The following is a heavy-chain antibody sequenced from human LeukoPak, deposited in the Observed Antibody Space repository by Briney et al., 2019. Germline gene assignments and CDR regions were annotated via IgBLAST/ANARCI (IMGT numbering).Heavy chain of an antibody. V-gene: IGHV3-30*18. D-gene: IGHD3-9*01. Sequence: GRSLRLSCAASGFTFSSYGMHWVRQAPGKGLEWVAVISYDGSNKYYADSVKGRFTISRDNSKNTLYLQMNSLRAEDTAVYYCAKAPLRYFDWGGIDYWGQGTLVTVSS. CDR1: GFTFSSYG. J-gene: IGHJ4*02. CDR3: AKAPLRYFDWGGIDY. CDR2: ISYDGSNK.